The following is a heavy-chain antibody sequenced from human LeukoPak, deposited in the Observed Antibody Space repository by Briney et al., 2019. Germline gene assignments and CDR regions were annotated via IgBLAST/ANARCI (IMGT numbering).Heavy chain of an antibody. Sequence: SQTLSLTCFVSSASISSGAFYWIGIRQPPERGLEGIGYVSHCGGTFYNPSLKSRFTISVNTSKNQCSLKLSSVTAADTAVYYCARVSQGYSGYGDNYWGKATLVTVSS. CDR3: ARVSQGYSGYGDNY. CDR1: SASISSGAFY. J-gene: IGHJ4*02. V-gene: IGHV4-30-2*05. CDR2: VSHCGGT. D-gene: IGHD5-12*01.